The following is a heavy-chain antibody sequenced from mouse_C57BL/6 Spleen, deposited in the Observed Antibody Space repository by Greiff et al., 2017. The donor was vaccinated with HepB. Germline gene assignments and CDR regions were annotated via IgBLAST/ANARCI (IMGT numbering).Heavy chain of an antibody. Sequence: VKLQESGPGLVAPSQSLSITCTVSGFSFTSYGVHWVRQPPGKGLEWLVVIWSDGSTTYNSALKSRLSISKDNSKSQVFLKMDRLQTDDTAMYYCAREIYYGNFYAMDYWGQGTSVTVSS. CDR1: GFSFTSYG. CDR3: AREIYYGNFYAMDY. D-gene: IGHD2-1*01. CDR2: IWSDGST. V-gene: IGHV2-6*03. J-gene: IGHJ4*01.